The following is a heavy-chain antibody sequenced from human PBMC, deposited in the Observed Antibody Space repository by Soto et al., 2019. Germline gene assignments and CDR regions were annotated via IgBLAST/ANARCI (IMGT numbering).Heavy chain of an antibody. J-gene: IGHJ4*02. D-gene: IGHD3-22*01. CDR2: FDPEDGET. CDR1: GYTLTELS. Sequence: ASVKVCCKVSGYTLTELSMHWVRQAPGKGLEWMGGFDPEDGETIYAQKFQGRVTMTEDTSTDTAYMELSSLRSEDTAVYYCATSSGYYFGIDYWGQGTLVTVSS. V-gene: IGHV1-24*01. CDR3: ATSSGYYFGIDY.